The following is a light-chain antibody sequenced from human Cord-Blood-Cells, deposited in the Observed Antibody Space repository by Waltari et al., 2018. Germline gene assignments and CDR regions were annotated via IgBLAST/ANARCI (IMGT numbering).Light chain of an antibody. CDR1: SSHLVNNY. CDR2: ENN. J-gene: IGLJ1*01. Sequence: QSVLTQPPSVSAAPGQKVTIPCSGSSSHLVNNYVSWYQQLPGTAPKLLIYENNKRPSGIPDRFSGSKSGTSATLGITGLQTGDEADYYCGTWDSSLSAYVFGTGTKVTVL. CDR3: GTWDSSLSAYV. V-gene: IGLV1-51*02.